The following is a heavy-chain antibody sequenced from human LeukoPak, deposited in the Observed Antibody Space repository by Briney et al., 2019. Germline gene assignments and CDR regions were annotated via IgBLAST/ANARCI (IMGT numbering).Heavy chain of an antibody. J-gene: IGHJ4*02. D-gene: IGHD2-8*01. Sequence: GGSLRLSCAASGFTFSSYAMHWVRQAPGKGLEWVAVISYDGSNKYYADSVKGRFTISRDNSKNTLYLQMNSLRAEDTAVYYCATVYFGYWGQGTLVTVSS. CDR1: GFTFSSYA. CDR3: ATVYFGY. V-gene: IGHV3-30*04. CDR2: ISYDGSNK.